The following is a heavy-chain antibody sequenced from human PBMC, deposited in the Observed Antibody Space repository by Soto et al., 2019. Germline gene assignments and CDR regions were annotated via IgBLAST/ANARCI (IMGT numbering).Heavy chain of an antibody. CDR3: AKDGNWLDVFLDL. D-gene: IGHD6-19*01. J-gene: IGHJ4*02. V-gene: IGHV3-23*01. CDR1: GIDFSNYA. CDR2: SSTSGRST. Sequence: GGSLRLSCVVSGIDFSNYAMTWVRQAPGKGLEWVAISSTSGRSTYHADSVRGRFTISRDNSKNTLYLHMTNLRAEDTAVYCCAKDGNWLDVFLDLWGQGTPVTVSS.